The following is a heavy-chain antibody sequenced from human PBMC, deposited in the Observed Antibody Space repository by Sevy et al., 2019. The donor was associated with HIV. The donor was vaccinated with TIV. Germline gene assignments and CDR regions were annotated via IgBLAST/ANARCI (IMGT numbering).Heavy chain of an antibody. V-gene: IGHV3-48*02. D-gene: IGHD2-15*01. CDR3: ARGVYCSGGSCQDYGMDV. CDR1: GFTFSSYS. J-gene: IGHJ6*02. CDR2: ISSSSSTI. Sequence: GGSLRLSCAASGFTFSSYSMNWVRQAPGKGLEWVSYISSSSSTIYYADSVKGRFTIPRDNAKNSLYLQMNSLRDEDTAVYYCARGVYCSGGSCQDYGMDVWGQGTTVTVS.